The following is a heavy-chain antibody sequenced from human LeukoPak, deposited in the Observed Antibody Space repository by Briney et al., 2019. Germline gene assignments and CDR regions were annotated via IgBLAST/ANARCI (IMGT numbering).Heavy chain of an antibody. J-gene: IGHJ6*03. CDR2: INPNSGGT. CDR1: GYTFTGYY. V-gene: IGHV1-2*02. Sequence: ASVKVSCKASGYTFTGYYMHWVRQAPGQGLEWMGWINPNSGGTNYAQKFQGRVTMTRDTSISTAYMELSRLRSDDTAVYYCARASRMKWNYYYYYYMDVWGKGTTVTVSS. CDR3: ARASRMKWNYYYYYYMDV. D-gene: IGHD1-1*01.